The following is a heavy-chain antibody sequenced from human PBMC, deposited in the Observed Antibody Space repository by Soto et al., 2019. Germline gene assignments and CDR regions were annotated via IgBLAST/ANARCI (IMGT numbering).Heavy chain of an antibody. J-gene: IGHJ6*02. D-gene: IGHD3-10*01. CDR2: MNPNSGDT. CDR1: GYTFTSYD. CDR3: ARAYGSGSYTMYYYYYGMDV. Sequence: ASVKVSCKASGYTFTSYDINWVRQATGQGLERMGWMNPNSGDTGYAQKFQGRVTMTRNTSISTAYMELSSLRSEDTAVYYCARAYGSGSYTMYYYYYGMDVWGQGTTVTVSS. V-gene: IGHV1-8*01.